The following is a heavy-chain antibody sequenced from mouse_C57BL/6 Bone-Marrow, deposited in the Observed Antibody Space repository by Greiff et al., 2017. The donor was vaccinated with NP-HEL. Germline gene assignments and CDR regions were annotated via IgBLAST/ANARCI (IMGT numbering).Heavy chain of an antibody. D-gene: IGHD2-3*01. Sequence: QVQLKESGAELVKPGASVKMSCKASGYTFTTYPIEWMKQNHGKSLEWIGNFHPYNDDTKYNEKFTGKATLTVAKSSSTVYLELSRLTSDDSAVDDCARRGGGYYDYAMDYWGQGTSVTVSS. J-gene: IGHJ4*01. CDR3: ARRGGGYYDYAMDY. V-gene: IGHV1-47*01. CDR1: GYTFTTYP. CDR2: FHPYNDDT.